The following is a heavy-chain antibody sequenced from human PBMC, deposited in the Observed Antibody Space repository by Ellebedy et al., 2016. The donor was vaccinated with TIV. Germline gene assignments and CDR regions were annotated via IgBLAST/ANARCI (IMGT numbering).Heavy chain of an antibody. CDR2: IYYSGST. CDR3: ARHGYSGYDRQFDY. Sequence: MPGGSLRLSCTVSGGSISSYYWSWIRQPPGKGLEWIGYIYYSGSTNYNPSLKSRVTISVDTSKNQFSLKLSSVTAADTAVYYCARHGYSGYDRQFDYWGQGTLVTVSS. D-gene: IGHD5-12*01. CDR1: GGSISSYY. V-gene: IGHV4-59*08. J-gene: IGHJ4*02.